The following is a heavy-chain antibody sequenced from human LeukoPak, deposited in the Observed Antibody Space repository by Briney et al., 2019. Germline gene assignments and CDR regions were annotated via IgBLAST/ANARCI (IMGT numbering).Heavy chain of an antibody. V-gene: IGHV3-30*02. CDR2: IRYDGSNK. CDR3: EGINTMTI. J-gene: IGHJ4*02. CDR1: RFTFSDYG. Sequence: GGSLRLSCAASRFTFSDYGMHWVRQAPGKGLEWVAFIRYDGSNKYYADSVKGRFTISRDNSKNMLYLQMNSLRAEDTAVYYCEGINTMTIWGQGTLVTVSS. D-gene: IGHD4/OR15-4a*01.